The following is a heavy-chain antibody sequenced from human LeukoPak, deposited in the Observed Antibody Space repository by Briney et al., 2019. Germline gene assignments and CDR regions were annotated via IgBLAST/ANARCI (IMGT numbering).Heavy chain of an antibody. V-gene: IGHV3-30*04. D-gene: IGHD4-17*01. J-gene: IGHJ5*02. CDR2: ISYDGSNK. CDR1: GFTFSSYA. Sequence: GGSLRLSCAASGFTFSSYAMHWVRQAPGKGLEWVAVISYDGSNKYYADSVKGRFTISRDNSKNTLYLQMNSLRAEDTAVYYCARDGLYGDYFWFDPWGQGTLVTVSS. CDR3: ARDGLYGDYFWFDP.